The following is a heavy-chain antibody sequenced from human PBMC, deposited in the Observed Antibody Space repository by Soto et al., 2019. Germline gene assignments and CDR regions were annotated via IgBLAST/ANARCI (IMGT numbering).Heavy chain of an antibody. CDR1: GGTFSSYA. V-gene: IGHV1-69*01. CDR3: AREGRDIVVVPAAMPEYYYYGMDV. Sequence: QVQLVQSGAEVKKPGSSVKVSRKASGGTFSSYAISWVRQAPGQGLEWMGGIIPIFGTANYAQKFQGRVTITADESTSTAYMELSSLRSEDTAVYYCAREGRDIVVVPAAMPEYYYYGMDVWGQGTTVTVSS. CDR2: IIPIFGTA. J-gene: IGHJ6*02. D-gene: IGHD2-2*01.